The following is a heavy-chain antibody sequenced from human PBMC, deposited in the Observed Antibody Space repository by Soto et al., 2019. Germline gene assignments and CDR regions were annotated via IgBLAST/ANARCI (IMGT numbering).Heavy chain of an antibody. CDR2: IGSSSSYI. V-gene: IGHV3-21*01. CDR3: ARVRITMVRGGTNWFDT. CDR1: GFTFSSYS. Sequence: SLRLSCAASGFTFSSYSMNWVRQAPGKGLEWVSSIGSSSSYIYYADSVKGRFTISRDNAKNSLYLQMNSLRAEDTAVYYCARVRITMVRGGTNWFDTWGQGTLVTVSS. J-gene: IGHJ5*02. D-gene: IGHD3-10*01.